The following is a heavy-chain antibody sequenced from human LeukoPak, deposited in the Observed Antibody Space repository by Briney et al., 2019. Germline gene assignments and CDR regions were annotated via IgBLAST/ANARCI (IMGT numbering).Heavy chain of an antibody. D-gene: IGHD5-12*01. CDR3: ASGYTSDWYYFDY. Sequence: SETLSLTCTVSGGSISSSSYYWSWIRQPPGKGLEWIGYIYFSGTTNYNPSLKSRVNISMDMSKKQFSLKLSSVTAADTALYFCASGYTSDWYYFDYWGQGTLVTVSS. CDR1: GGSISSSSYY. CDR2: IYFSGTT. V-gene: IGHV4-61*01. J-gene: IGHJ4*02.